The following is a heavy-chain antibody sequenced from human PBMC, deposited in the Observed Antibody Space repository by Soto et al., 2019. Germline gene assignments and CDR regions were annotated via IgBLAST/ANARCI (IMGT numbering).Heavy chain of an antibody. CDR3: AKGYCTNGVCYTVGYYYGMDV. D-gene: IGHD2-8*01. CDR2: IIPIFGTA. Sequence: SVKVSCKASGGTFSSYAISWVRQAPGQGLEWMGGIIPIFGTANYAQKFQGRVTITADESTSTAYMELSSLRSEDTAVYYCAKGYCTNGVCYTVGYYYGMDVWGQGTTVTVSS. CDR1: GGTFSSYA. J-gene: IGHJ6*02. V-gene: IGHV1-69*13.